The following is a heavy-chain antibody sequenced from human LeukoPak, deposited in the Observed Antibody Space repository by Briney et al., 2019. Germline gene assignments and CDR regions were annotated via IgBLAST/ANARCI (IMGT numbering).Heavy chain of an antibody. CDR1: GFTFSSYG. CDR2: ISYDGVNK. Sequence: GGSLRLSCASSGFTFSSYGIHWVRLAPGKGLEWVAVISYDGVNKDYADSVKGRFTISRDNSKNTLYLQMNSLRAEDTAVYYCARDSGFQRGLDYWGQGTLVTVSS. J-gene: IGHJ4*02. D-gene: IGHD5-12*01. V-gene: IGHV3-30*03. CDR3: ARDSGFQRGLDY.